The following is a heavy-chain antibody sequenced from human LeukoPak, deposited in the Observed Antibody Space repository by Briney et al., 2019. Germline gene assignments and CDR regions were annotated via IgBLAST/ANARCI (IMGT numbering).Heavy chain of an antibody. CDR2: INPNTGGT. CDR1: GYTFTGYF. Sequence: ASVRVSCKASGYTFTGYFMHWVRQAPGQGLDWMGWINPNTGGTKYAQKFQGRVTMTRDTSIGTAYMELSTVTSGDTAVYFCARVHATGYFSLALGYWGQGTLDTVSS. CDR3: ARVHATGYFSLALGY. J-gene: IGHJ4*02. D-gene: IGHD3-9*01. V-gene: IGHV1-2*02.